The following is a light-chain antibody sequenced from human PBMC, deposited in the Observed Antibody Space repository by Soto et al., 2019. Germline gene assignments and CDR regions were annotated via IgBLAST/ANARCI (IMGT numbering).Light chain of an antibody. CDR1: QSLLHSNGYNY. V-gene: IGKV2-28*01. Sequence: DIVMTQSPLSLPVTPGEPASISCRSSQSLLHSNGYNYLDWYLQKPGQSPQLLIYLGSNRASGVPDRFSGSGSGTDFTLKISRVEAEDVGVYYCMQALLTLWTFGQGTKVDIK. CDR2: LGS. J-gene: IGKJ1*01. CDR3: MQALLTLWT.